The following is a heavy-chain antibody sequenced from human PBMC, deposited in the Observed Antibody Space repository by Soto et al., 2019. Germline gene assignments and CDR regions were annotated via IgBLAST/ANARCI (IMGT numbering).Heavy chain of an antibody. CDR2: ISSTTNYI. V-gene: IGHV3-21*06. CDR1: TFTGNS. D-gene: IGHD1-1*01. Sequence: TFTGNSRRRRRQPPGRGLEWVPSISSTTNYIHSGDSMKGRLSSSRDNAKNSLYLEKNSLRAEDTAVYYWARESEDLNSNLDYCGQGTLVIVCS. J-gene: IGHJ4*02. CDR3: ARESEDLNSNLDY.